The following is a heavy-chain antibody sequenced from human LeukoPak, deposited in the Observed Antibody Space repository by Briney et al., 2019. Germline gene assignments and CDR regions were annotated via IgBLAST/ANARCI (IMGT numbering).Heavy chain of an antibody. CDR2: VYGGGTT. V-gene: IGHV3-53*01. D-gene: IGHD3-22*01. CDR3: ARAGYFDSSGFYAPDAFDI. CDR1: GFTFRGDY. J-gene: IGHJ3*02. Sequence: PGGSLRLSCVASGFTFRGDYMTWVRQAPGKGLEWVSFVYGGGTTYYEDSVKGRFTISRDSSKNTLFLQMNSLRVGDTAVYYCARAGYFDSSGFYAPDAFDIWGQGTVVTVSS.